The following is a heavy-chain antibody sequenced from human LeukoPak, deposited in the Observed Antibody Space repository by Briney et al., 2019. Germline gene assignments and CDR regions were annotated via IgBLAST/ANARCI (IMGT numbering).Heavy chain of an antibody. D-gene: IGHD3-22*01. CDR1: GFTFSSYA. J-gene: IGHJ3*02. CDR2: IYASGSAT. Sequence: GGSLRLSCAASGFTFSSYAMTWVRQAPGKGLEWVSGIYASGSATHYADTVKGWFTISRDNSKNTLYLQMNTLRAEDTAVYYCAKRPRDSSGYCLGAFDIWGQGTMVTVSS. CDR3: AKRPRDSSGYCLGAFDI. V-gene: IGHV3-23*01.